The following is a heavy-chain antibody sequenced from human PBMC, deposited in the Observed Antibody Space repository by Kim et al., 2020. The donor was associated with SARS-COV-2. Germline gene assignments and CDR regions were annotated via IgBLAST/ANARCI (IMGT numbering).Heavy chain of an antibody. J-gene: IGHJ6*02. CDR2: ISGSGGST. Sequence: GGSLRLSCAASGFTFSSYAMSWVRQAPGKGLEWVSAISGSGGSTYYADSVKGRFTISRDNSKNTLYLQMNSLRAEDTAVYYCAKTPSPTIRYFDWLPSTSGMDVWGQGTTVTVSS. V-gene: IGHV3-23*01. CDR3: AKTPSPTIRYFDWLPSTSGMDV. D-gene: IGHD3-9*01. CDR1: GFTFSSYA.